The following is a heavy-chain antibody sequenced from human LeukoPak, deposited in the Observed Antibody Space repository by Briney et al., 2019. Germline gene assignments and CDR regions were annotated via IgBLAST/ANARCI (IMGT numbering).Heavy chain of an antibody. CDR3: AIEFEPAAAEDYYYGMDV. CDR2: FDPEDGEI. D-gene: IGHD2-2*01. Sequence: ASVKVSCKASGYTFTSYYMHWVRQAPGKGLEWMGGFDPEDGEIVYAQKFQGRATMTEDTSTDTAYMELSSLRSEDTAVYYCAIEFEPAAAEDYYYGMDVWGQGTTVTVSS. CDR1: GYTFTSYY. J-gene: IGHJ6*02. V-gene: IGHV1-24*01.